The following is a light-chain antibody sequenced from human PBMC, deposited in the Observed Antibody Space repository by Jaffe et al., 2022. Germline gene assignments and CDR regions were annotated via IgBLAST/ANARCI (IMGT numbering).Light chain of an antibody. CDR1: SSDPDAYKY. J-gene: IGLJ3*02. V-gene: IGLV2-8*01. Sequence: QSALTQPPSASGSPGQSVNISCTGTSSDPDAYKYVSWYQHHPGKAPKLLIYVVTKRPSGVPDRFSGSRSGNTASLTISGLQADDEADYYCSSYGGTNTLVVFGGGTKLTVL. CDR2: VVT. CDR3: SSYGGTNTLVV.